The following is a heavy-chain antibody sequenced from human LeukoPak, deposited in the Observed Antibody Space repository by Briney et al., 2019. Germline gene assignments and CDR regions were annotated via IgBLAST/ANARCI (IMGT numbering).Heavy chain of an antibody. CDR3: ARHSMLPYFDSP. Sequence: SETLSLTCIVSGGSISSGSQYWGWIRQPPGKGLEWIGSVYYTGITFSNPSLKSRITIFVDTSKNQFSLELTSVTAADTAVYYCARHSMLPYFDSPWGQGTLVTVSS. CDR1: GGSISSGSQY. V-gene: IGHV4-39*01. CDR2: VYYTGIT. D-gene: IGHD3-9*01. J-gene: IGHJ5*02.